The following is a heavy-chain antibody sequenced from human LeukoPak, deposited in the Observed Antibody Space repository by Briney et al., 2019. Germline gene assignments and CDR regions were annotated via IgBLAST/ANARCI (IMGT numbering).Heavy chain of an antibody. CDR3: ARAGYRFGLDS. D-gene: IGHD5-18*01. Sequence: GGSLRLSCAASGFTFSTYWMHWVRQAPGKGLVWVSRLDGDGTKTRYADPVKGRFTISRDNAKNTLYLQMNSLRDEDTAVYYCARAGYRFGLDSWGQGTLVTVSS. CDR2: LDGDGTKT. J-gene: IGHJ4*02. CDR1: GFTFSTYW. V-gene: IGHV3-74*01.